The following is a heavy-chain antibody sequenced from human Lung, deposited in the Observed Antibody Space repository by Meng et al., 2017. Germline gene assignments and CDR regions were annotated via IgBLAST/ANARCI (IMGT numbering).Heavy chain of an antibody. D-gene: IGHD4-11*01. J-gene: IGHJ4*02. CDR1: GGSFSDYY. CDR2: INHSGST. V-gene: IGHV4-34*01. Sequence: HEWGAGLFNASETLSLTGVVSGGSFSDYYWSWIRQPPGKGLEWIGEINHSGSTNYNPSLESRATISVDTSQNNLSLKLSSVTAADSAVYYCARGPTTMAHDFDYWGQGTLVTVSS. CDR3: ARGPTTMAHDFDY.